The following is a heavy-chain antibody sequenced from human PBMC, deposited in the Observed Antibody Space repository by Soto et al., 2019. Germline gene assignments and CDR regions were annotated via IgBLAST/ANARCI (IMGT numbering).Heavy chain of an antibody. D-gene: IGHD3-10*01. CDR2: IWYDGSNK. J-gene: IGHJ6*03. V-gene: IGHV3-33*01. CDR3: ARDNKGLLWFGQRDYMDV. Sequence: QVQLVESGGGVVQPGRSLRLSCAASGFTFSSYGMHWVRQAPGKGLEWVAVIWYDGSNKYYADSVKGRFTISRDNSKNTLYLQMNSLRAEDTAVYYCARDNKGLLWFGQRDYMDVWGKGTTVTVCS. CDR1: GFTFSSYG.